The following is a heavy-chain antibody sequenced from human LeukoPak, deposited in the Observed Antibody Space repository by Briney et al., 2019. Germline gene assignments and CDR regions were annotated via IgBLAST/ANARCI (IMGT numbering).Heavy chain of an antibody. CDR3: RGWLSSYNMDV. J-gene: IGHJ6*03. CDR2: TRTDGSA. V-gene: IGHV3-53*01. Sequence: GGSLRLSCAASGFTFSDYYMSWIRQAPGKGLEWVSVTRTDGSADYADSVKGRFTVSRDNSKNTLYLQMSSLRVEDTAVYYCRGWLSSYNMDVWGRGTTVTVSS. CDR1: GFTFSDYY. D-gene: IGHD3-16*02.